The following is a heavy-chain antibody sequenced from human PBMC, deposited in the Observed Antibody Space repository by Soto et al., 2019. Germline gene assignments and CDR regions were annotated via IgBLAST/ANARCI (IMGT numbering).Heavy chain of an antibody. J-gene: IGHJ6*02. Sequence: SETLSLTCSVSSGSISSSNYYWGWIRQPPGKGLEWIASIYYSGSTYYNPSLKSRVTISVDTSKNQFSLKLNSVTAADTAVFYCAGIRIVLGYGMDVWGQGTTVTVSS. CDR3: AGIRIVLGYGMDV. CDR2: IYYSGST. D-gene: IGHD2-8*01. CDR1: SGSISSSNYY. V-gene: IGHV4-39*01.